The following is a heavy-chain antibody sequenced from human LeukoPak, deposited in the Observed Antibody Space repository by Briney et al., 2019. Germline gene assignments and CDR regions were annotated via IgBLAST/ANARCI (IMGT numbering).Heavy chain of an antibody. CDR3: ARLRGRNYYYGMDV. D-gene: IGHD2-15*01. CDR2: IYYSGST. Sequence: SDTLSLTCTLSGGSIISYYWSWIRPPPGKGLEWIVYIYYSGSTNYHPSLKSRVTILVDTSKNQFSLKLRSVTAADTAVYYCARLRGRNYYYGMDVWGQGTTVIVSS. CDR1: GGSIISYY. J-gene: IGHJ6*02. V-gene: IGHV4-59*08.